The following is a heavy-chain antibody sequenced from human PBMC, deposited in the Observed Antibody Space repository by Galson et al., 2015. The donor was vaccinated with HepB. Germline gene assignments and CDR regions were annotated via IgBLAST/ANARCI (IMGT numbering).Heavy chain of an antibody. D-gene: IGHD4-17*01. V-gene: IGHV3-48*02. J-gene: IGHJ4*02. CDR2: ISSSSSTI. CDR1: GFTFSSYS. Sequence: SLRLSCAASGFTFSSYSMNWVRQAPGKGLEWVSSISSSSSTIYHADSVKGRFTISRDNAKNSLYLQMNSLRDEDTAVYYCARNDYGDAGDYFDYWGQGTLVTVSS. CDR3: ARNDYGDAGDYFDY.